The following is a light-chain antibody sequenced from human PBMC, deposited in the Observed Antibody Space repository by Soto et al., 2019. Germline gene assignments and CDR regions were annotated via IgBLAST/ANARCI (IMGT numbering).Light chain of an antibody. V-gene: IGKV1-6*01. CDR2: AAS. J-gene: IGKJ2*01. CDR3: LQDYNYPYT. CDR1: QGIGNA. Sequence: AIQMTQSPSSLSASVGDRVTITCRASQGIGNALDWYQQRPGKAPKLLIYAASNLHSGVPSRFSGSGSGTHFTLTISSLQPEDFAAYYCLQDYNYPYTFGQGTKLEI.